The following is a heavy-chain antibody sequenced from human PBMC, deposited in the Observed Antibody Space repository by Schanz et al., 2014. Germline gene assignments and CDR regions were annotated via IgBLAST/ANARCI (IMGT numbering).Heavy chain of an antibody. Sequence: EVHLLESGGGVVRPGGSLRLSCAASGFTFDDYAMSWVRQAPGKGLEWVSAISGSGGSTYYADSVKGRFTISRDNAKNSLYLQMNSLRAEDTGVYYCARGREVVAKIFDVWGQGTMVTDSS. CDR1: GFTFDDYA. CDR3: ARGREVVAKIFDV. V-gene: IGHV3-20*04. CDR2: ISGSGGST. D-gene: IGHD3-22*01. J-gene: IGHJ3*01.